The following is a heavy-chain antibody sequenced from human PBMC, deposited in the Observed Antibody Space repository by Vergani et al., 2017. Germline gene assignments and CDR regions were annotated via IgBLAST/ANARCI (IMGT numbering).Heavy chain of an antibody. CDR1: GGSISSSSYY. J-gene: IGHJ4*02. V-gene: IGHV4-39*07. Sequence: QLQLQESGPGLVKPSETLSLTCTVSGGSISSSSYYWGWIRQPPGKGLEWIGSIYYSGSTYYNPSLKSRVTISVDTSKNQFSLKLSSVTAADTAVYYCARDPLLWFGELSIWGQGTLVTVSS. D-gene: IGHD3-10*01. CDR3: ARDPLLWFGELSI. CDR2: IYYSGST.